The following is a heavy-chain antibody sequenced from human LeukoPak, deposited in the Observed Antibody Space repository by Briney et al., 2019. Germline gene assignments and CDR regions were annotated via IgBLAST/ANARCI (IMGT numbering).Heavy chain of an antibody. CDR3: ARYDSGSSNDAFDI. J-gene: IGHJ3*02. V-gene: IGHV4-59*01. D-gene: IGHD1-26*01. CDR2: IYYSGST. Sequence: SETLSLTCTVSGGSISSYYWSWIRQPPGKGLEWIGYIYYSGSTNYNPSLKSRVTISVDTSKNQFSLKLSSVTAADTAVYYCARYDSGSSNDAFDIWGQGTMVTVSS. CDR1: GGSISSYY.